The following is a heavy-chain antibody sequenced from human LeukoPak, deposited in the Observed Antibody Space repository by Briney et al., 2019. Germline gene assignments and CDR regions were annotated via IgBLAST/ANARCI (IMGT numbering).Heavy chain of an antibody. Sequence: ASVKVSCKASGYTFTGYYMHWVRQAPGQGLEWMGWINPNSGGTNYAQKFQGRVTMTEDTSTDTAYMELSSLRSEDTAVYYCATGDPYSSGYDDWGQGTLVTVSS. CDR2: INPNSGGT. J-gene: IGHJ4*02. CDR3: ATGDPYSSGYDD. D-gene: IGHD3-22*01. V-gene: IGHV1-2*02. CDR1: GYTFTGYY.